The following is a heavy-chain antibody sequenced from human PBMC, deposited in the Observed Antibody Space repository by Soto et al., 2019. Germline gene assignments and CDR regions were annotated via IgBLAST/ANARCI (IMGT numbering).Heavy chain of an antibody. CDR2: SNSNSGNS. CDR3: VLLVVFDH. V-gene: IGHV1-8*01. J-gene: IGHJ4*02. D-gene: IGHD2-15*01. CDR1: GYTFTSYN. Sequence: VASVKVSCKASGYTFTSYNINWVRQAPGQGLEWVAGSNSNSGNSDHAQKFQGRLTVTRDTSISTAYMELSSLRSDDTAVYYCVLLVVFDHWGPGPLVTVSS.